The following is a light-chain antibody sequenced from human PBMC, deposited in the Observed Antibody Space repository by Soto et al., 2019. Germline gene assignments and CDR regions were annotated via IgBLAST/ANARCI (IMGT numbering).Light chain of an antibody. Sequence: QSALTQPASVSGSPGQSITISCTGTSSDVGGYNYVSWYQQHPGKAPKLMIYDVSNRPSGVSNRFSGSKSGNTASLTISGLQAEVEADYYCSSYTSSSTVFGTGSTVTVL. CDR3: SSYTSSSTV. V-gene: IGLV2-14*01. CDR1: SSDVGGYNY. CDR2: DVS. J-gene: IGLJ1*01.